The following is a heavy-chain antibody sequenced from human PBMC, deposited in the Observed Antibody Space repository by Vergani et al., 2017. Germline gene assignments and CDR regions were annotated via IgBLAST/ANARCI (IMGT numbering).Heavy chain of an antibody. Sequence: VQLVESGGGVVQPGRSLRLSCAASGFTFSSYGMHWVRQAPGKGLEWVGRIKSKTDGGTTDYAAPVKGRFTISRDDSKNTLYLQMNSLKTEDTAVYYCTTEDMVRGVTGEGGDYWGQGTLVTVSS. J-gene: IGHJ4*02. V-gene: IGHV3-15*07. CDR2: IKSKTDGGTT. CDR3: TTEDMVRGVTGEGGDY. CDR1: GFTFSSYG. D-gene: IGHD3-10*01.